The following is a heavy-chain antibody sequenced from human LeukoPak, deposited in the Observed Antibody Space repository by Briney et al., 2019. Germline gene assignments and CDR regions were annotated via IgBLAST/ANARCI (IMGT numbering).Heavy chain of an antibody. D-gene: IGHD4-17*01. Sequence: GGSLRLSCAASGFTFSTYSMNWVRQAPGKGLEWVASISTISAYIYYSDSIKGRFTISRDNAKNSLYLQMNSLGAEDTGLYYCARGSTTAQRKYAFDIWGQGTMVTVSS. V-gene: IGHV3-21*01. CDR1: GFTFSTYS. J-gene: IGHJ3*02. CDR3: ARGSTTAQRKYAFDI. CDR2: ISTISAYI.